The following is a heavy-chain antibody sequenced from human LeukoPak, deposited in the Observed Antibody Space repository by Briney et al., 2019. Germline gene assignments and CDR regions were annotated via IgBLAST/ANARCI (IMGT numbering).Heavy chain of an antibody. J-gene: IGHJ4*02. CDR3: ARDSSGYYWD. D-gene: IGHD3-22*01. CDR2: IYYSGST. V-gene: IGHV4-31*03. Sequence: SQTLSLTCTVSGGSISSGGYYWSWIRQHPGKGLEWIGYIYYSGSTYYNPSLKSRVTISVDTSKNQFSLKLSSVTAADTAVYYCARDSSGYYWDWGQGTLVTVSS. CDR1: GGSISSGGYY.